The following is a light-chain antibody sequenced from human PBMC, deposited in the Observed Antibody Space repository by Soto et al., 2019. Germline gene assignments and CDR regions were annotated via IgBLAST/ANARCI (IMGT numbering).Light chain of an antibody. CDR3: ISYTGSSTSYV. CDR1: RSDIGSYNY. V-gene: IGLV2-14*01. Sequence: QSVLTQPASVSGSPGQSITISCSGTRSDIGSYNYVAWYQQFPGKTPKILIYGVSNRPSGVSSRLSGSKSGNTASLTISGLQAEDEADYYCISYTGSSTSYVFGSGTKLTVL. J-gene: IGLJ1*01. CDR2: GVS.